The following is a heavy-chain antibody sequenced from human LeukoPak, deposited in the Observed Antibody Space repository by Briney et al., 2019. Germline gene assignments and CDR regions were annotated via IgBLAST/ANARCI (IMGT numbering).Heavy chain of an antibody. Sequence: TGGSLRLSCAASGFTFNDYYMGWIRQAPGRGLEWISHISTSGSTIYYADSVKGRFTISRDNAKNSLYLQMNSLRAEDTAVYYCARAGDSGLFDYWGQGSLVTVSS. CDR1: GFTFNDYY. CDR3: ARAGDSGLFDY. D-gene: IGHD5-12*01. J-gene: IGHJ4*02. CDR2: ISTSGSTI. V-gene: IGHV3-11*04.